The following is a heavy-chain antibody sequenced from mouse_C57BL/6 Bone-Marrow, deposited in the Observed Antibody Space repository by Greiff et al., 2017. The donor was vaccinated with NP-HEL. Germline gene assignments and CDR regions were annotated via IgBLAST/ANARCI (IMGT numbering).Heavy chain of an antibody. V-gene: IGHV1-62-3*01. CDR2: IDPNSGGT. D-gene: IGHD1-1*01. Sequence: QVQLQQSGAELVKPGASVKLSCKASGYTFTSYWMHWVKQRPGRGLEWIGRIDPNSGGTKYNEKFKGKATFTADTSSNTAYMQLSSLTTEDSAIYYCARRYYGTPYYFDYWGQGTTLTVSS. CDR3: ARRYYGTPYYFDY. CDR1: GYTFTSYW. J-gene: IGHJ2*01.